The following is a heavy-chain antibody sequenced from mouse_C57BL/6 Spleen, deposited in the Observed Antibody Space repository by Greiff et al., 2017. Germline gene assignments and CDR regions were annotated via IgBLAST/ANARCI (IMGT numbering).Heavy chain of an antibody. CDR2: IDPSDIYT. J-gene: IGHJ2*01. V-gene: IGHV1-50*01. D-gene: IGHD3-1*01. CDR3: ARARDYFDY. CDR1: GYTFTSYW. Sequence: QVQLQQPGAELVKPGASVKLSCKASGYTFTSYWMQWVKQRPGQGLEWIGEIDPSDIYTNYNQKFKGKATLTVDTSSSTAYMQLSSLTSEDSAVYYCARARDYFDYWGQGTTLTVSS.